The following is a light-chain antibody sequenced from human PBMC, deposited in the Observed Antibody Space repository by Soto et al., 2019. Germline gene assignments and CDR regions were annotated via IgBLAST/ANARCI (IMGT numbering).Light chain of an antibody. CDR2: KAS. CDR1: QTISSW. Sequence: SLGDRVTITCRASQTISSWLAWYQQKPGKAPKLLIYKASTLKSGVPSRFSGSGSGTDFTFTISSLQPEDIATYYCQQYSHLITCGQGTRREIK. CDR3: QQYSHLIT. V-gene: IGKV1-5*03. J-gene: IGKJ5*01.